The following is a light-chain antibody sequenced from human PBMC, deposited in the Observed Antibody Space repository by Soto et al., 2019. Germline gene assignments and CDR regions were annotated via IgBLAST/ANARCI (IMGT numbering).Light chain of an antibody. J-gene: IGLJ3*02. CDR1: SSDIGGYNY. V-gene: IGLV2-8*01. CDR3: SSYAGSGV. Sequence: QSALTQPPSASGSPGQSVAISCIGTSSDIGGYNYVSWYQQHPGKAPKLIIYEVTKRPSGVPDRFSGSKSGNTASLTVSGLQSEDEAHYYCSSYAGSGVFGGGTQLTVL. CDR2: EVT.